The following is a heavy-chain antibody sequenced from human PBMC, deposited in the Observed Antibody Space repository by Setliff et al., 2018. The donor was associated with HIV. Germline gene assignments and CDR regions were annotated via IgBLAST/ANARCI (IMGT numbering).Heavy chain of an antibody. J-gene: IGHJ4*02. V-gene: IGHV1-46*01. CDR3: ARGGSLHGSGTSGSAYFDS. D-gene: IGHD3-10*01. Sequence: ASVKVSCKASGYTFTSYYMHWVRQAPGQGLEWMGVINPSGGSTSYAQKFQGRVTMTRDTSTSKVYMEVSSLRSEDTAVYYCARGGSLHGSGTSGSAYFDSWGQGALVTVSS. CDR1: GYTFTSYY. CDR2: INPSGGST.